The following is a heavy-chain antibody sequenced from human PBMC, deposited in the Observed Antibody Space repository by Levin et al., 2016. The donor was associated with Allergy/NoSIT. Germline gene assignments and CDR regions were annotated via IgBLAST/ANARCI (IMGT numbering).Heavy chain of an antibody. Sequence: VRQAPGKGLEWVSVIYSGGSTYYADSVKGRFTISRDNSKNTLYLQMNSLRAEDTAVYYCASCTGYYYDSSGYLYFDYWGQGTLVTVSS. V-gene: IGHV3-53*01. J-gene: IGHJ4*02. CDR2: IYSGGST. D-gene: IGHD3-22*01. CDR3: ASCTGYYYDSSGYLYFDY.